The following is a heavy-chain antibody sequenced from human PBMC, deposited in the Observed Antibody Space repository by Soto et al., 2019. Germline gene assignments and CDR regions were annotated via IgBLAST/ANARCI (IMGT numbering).Heavy chain of an antibody. V-gene: IGHV1-18*01. J-gene: IGHJ6*02. CDR2: ISADNGNT. D-gene: IGHD1-20*01. CDR3: ARCITQDYYYGMDV. Sequence: QAQLVQSGAEVKKPGASVKVSCKASGYTFYSHSISWVRQAPGQGLEWMGRISADNGNTKYAQKFRGRVTMATDTSTSTVYMELRNLRSDDTAVYYCARCITQDYYYGMDVWGQGTTVTVSS. CDR1: GYTFYSHS.